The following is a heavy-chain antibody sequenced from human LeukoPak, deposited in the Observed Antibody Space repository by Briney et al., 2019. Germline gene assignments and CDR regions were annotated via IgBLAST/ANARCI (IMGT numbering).Heavy chain of an antibody. CDR3: AKEAGIGYCSGGSCPDAFDI. CDR2: ISGSGGST. V-gene: IGHV3-23*01. Sequence: PGGTLRLSCAASGFTFSSYGMSWVRQAPGKGLEWVSAISGSGGSTYYADSVKGRFTVSRDNSKNTLYLQMNSLRAEDTAVYYCAKEAGIGYCSGGSCPDAFDIWGQGTMVTVSS. J-gene: IGHJ3*02. CDR1: GFTFSSYG. D-gene: IGHD2-15*01.